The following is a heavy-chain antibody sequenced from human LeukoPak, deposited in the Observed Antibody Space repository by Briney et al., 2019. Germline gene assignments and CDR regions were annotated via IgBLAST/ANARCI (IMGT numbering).Heavy chain of an antibody. CDR2: IPYDARHE. D-gene: IGHD5-24*01. V-gene: IGHV3-30*03. CDR1: GFPFRDHA. Sequence: GGSLRLSCEASGFPFRDHAMHWVRQAPGKGLEWVAVIPYDARHENYADSVKGRFTVSRDDSRSTLYLQMNSLKTDDTAVYFCARDEFDGYNLGPSIYWGQGTLVTVSS. J-gene: IGHJ4*02. CDR3: ARDEFDGYNLGPSIY.